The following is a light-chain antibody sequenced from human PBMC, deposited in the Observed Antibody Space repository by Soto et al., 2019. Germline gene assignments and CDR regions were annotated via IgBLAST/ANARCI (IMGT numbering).Light chain of an antibody. CDR2: DND. Sequence: QSVLTQPPSVSAAPGQPVTISCSGSNSNVGNNYVSWYQQLPGTAPKLLIYDNDKRPSGIPDRFSGSKSGTSATLGITGLQTGDEADYYCGAWDSSWGVVVFGGGTQLTVL. V-gene: IGLV1-51*01. CDR3: GAWDSSWGVVV. CDR1: NSNVGNNY. J-gene: IGLJ2*01.